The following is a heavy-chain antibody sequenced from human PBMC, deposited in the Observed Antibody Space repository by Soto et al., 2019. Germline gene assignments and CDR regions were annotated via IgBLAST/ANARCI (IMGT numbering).Heavy chain of an antibody. CDR2: VSGSGGNT. D-gene: IGHD6-13*01. Sequence: VQLLESGGGLVQPGGSLRLSCAASGFTFSNYAMSWVRQAPGKGLEWVSAVSGSGGNTYYADSVQGRFTISRDNSKTMLNLQMNSLRAEDTAVYYCAKLNLFVSAAAGRGPFDYWGQGTLVTVSS. J-gene: IGHJ4*02. CDR3: AKLNLFVSAAAGRGPFDY. CDR1: GFTFSNYA. V-gene: IGHV3-23*01.